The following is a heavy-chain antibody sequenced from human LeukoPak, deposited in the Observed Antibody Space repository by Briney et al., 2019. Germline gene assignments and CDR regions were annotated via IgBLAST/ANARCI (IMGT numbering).Heavy chain of an antibody. Sequence: GASVKVSCKASGGTFSSYAISWVRQAPGQGLEWMGWMNPNSGNTGYAQRFQGRVTMTRDTSISTAYLELSSLRSDDTAVYFCARGTPYCTSASCYNYWGQGTLLTVSS. D-gene: IGHD2-2*02. V-gene: IGHV1-8*02. CDR1: GGTFSSYA. J-gene: IGHJ4*02. CDR3: ARGTPYCTSASCYNY. CDR2: MNPNSGNT.